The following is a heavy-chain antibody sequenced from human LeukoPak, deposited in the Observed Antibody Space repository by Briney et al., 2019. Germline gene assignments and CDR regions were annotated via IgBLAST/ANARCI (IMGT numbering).Heavy chain of an antibody. CDR2: IDPSGGST. CDR3: ARDLYDSSGYYILCSDY. CDR1: GYTFTSYY. Sequence: ASVKVSCKASGYTFTSYYMHWVRQAPGQGLEWMGIIDPSGGSTSYAQKFQGRVTVTRDTSTSTVYMELSSLRSDDTAVYYCARDLYDSSGYYILCSDYWGQGTLVTVSS. V-gene: IGHV1-46*01. D-gene: IGHD3-22*01. J-gene: IGHJ4*02.